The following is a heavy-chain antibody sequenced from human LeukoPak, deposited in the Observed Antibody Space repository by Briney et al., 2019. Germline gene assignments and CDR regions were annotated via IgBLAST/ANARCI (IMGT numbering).Heavy chain of an antibody. CDR1: GDSINCGGYY. J-gene: IGHJ4*02. Sequence: SETLSLTCTVSGDSINCGGYYWSWIRQHPGKGLEWIGYIYYSGSTYYNPSLKSRVTISVDTSKNQFSLKLSSVTAADTAVYYCARGGVLDSWGQGTLVTVSS. V-gene: IGHV4-31*03. D-gene: IGHD6-6*01. CDR2: IYYSGST. CDR3: ARGGVLDS.